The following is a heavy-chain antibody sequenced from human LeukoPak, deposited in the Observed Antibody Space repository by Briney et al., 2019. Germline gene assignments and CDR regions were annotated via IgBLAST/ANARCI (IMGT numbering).Heavy chain of an antibody. CDR2: ISGTGGST. V-gene: IGHV3-23*01. D-gene: IGHD3-22*01. CDR1: EFTLSRYA. CDR3: AKFQANYYDSSGYGCFDY. Sequence: GGSLRLSCAASEFTLSRYAMSWVRQAPGKGLEWVSTISGTGGSTYYADSVKGRFTISRDNSKNTMYLQMNSLRAEDTAVYYCAKFQANYYDSSGYGCFDYWGQGTLVTVSS. J-gene: IGHJ4*02.